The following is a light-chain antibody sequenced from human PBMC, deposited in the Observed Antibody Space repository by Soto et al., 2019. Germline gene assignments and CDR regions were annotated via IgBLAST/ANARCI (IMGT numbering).Light chain of an antibody. V-gene: IGLV2-14*01. J-gene: IGLJ3*02. Sequence: QSALTQPASVSGSPGQSITISCTGTSSDVGGYNYVSWYQQHPGKVPRLMIYEVSNRPSGLSNRFSGSKSGNTASLTLSGLQAEDEADYYCSSYTSSNTWVFGGGTKLTVL. CDR3: SSYTSSNTWV. CDR2: EVS. CDR1: SSDVGGYNY.